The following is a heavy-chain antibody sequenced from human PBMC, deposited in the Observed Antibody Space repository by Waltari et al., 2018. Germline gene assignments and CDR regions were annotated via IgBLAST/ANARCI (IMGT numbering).Heavy chain of an antibody. CDR2: IYYSGST. V-gene: IGHV4-31*03. CDR3: ARDTAGITGNPWDRSFDY. CDR1: GGSISSGGYY. D-gene: IGHD1-20*01. Sequence: QVQLQESGPGLVKPSQTLSLTCTVSGGSISSGGYYWSWIRQHPGKGLEWIGYIYYSGSTYYNPSLKSRVTISVDTSKNQFSLKLSSVTAADTAVYYCARDTAGITGNPWDRSFDYWGQGTLVTVSS. J-gene: IGHJ4*02.